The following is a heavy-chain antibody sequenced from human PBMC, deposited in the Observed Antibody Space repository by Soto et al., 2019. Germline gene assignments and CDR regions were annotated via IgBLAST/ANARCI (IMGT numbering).Heavy chain of an antibody. Sequence: WGSLRLSCAASGFTFSSYAMHWVRQAPGKGLEYVSAISSIGGSTYYANSVKGRFTISRDNSKNTLYLQMGSLRAEDMAVYYCARDLDCSSTSCYGGLGAFDIWGQGTMVTVSS. CDR3: ARDLDCSSTSCYGGLGAFDI. CDR1: GFTFSSYA. D-gene: IGHD2-2*01. J-gene: IGHJ3*02. CDR2: ISSIGGST. V-gene: IGHV3-64*01.